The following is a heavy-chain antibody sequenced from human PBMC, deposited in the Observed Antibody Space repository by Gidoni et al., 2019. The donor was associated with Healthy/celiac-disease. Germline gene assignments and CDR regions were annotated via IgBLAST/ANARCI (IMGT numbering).Heavy chain of an antibody. D-gene: IGHD6-13*01. CDR3: TRDRTRPRYSSSWYL. Sequence: EVQLVESGGGLVQPGRSLRLSCTASGFTFGDYAMSWFRQAPGKGLEWVGFIRSKAYGGTTEYAASVKGRFTISRDDSKSIAYLQMNSLKTEDTAVYYCTRDRTRPRYSSSWYLWGQGTLVTVSS. V-gene: IGHV3-49*03. J-gene: IGHJ5*02. CDR2: IRSKAYGGTT. CDR1: GFTFGDYA.